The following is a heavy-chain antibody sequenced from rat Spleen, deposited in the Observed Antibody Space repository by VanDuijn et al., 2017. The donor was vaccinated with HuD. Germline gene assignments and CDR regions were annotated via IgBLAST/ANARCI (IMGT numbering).Heavy chain of an antibody. CDR3: TRGGPYLYTTDGI. CDR2: IWGNGSP. J-gene: IGHJ2*01. V-gene: IGHV2-13*01. Sequence: QVQLKESGPGLVQPSQTLSLTCTVSGFSLSNYGVIWVRQPPGKGLEWMGVIWGNGSPNYNSALKSRLSISRDTSKSQIYLKMNSLRSEDTATYFCTRGGPYLYTTDGIWGQGVMVTVSS. CDR1: GFSLSNYG. D-gene: IGHD1-11*01.